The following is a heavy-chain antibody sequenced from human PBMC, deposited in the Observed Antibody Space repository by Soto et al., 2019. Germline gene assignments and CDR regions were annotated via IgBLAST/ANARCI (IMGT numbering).Heavy chain of an antibody. D-gene: IGHD2-2*01. CDR1: GFTFSSYG. CDR2: MWFDGSNK. CDR3: ARDYCSGTTCYEFDY. J-gene: IGHJ4*02. Sequence: PGGSLRLSCASSGFTFSSYGMHWVRQAPGKGLEWVAVMWFDGSNKYYADSVKGRFTISRDNSKNTLYLQMNSLRAEDTAVYYCARDYCSGTTCYEFDYWGQGTQVTVSS. V-gene: IGHV3-33*01.